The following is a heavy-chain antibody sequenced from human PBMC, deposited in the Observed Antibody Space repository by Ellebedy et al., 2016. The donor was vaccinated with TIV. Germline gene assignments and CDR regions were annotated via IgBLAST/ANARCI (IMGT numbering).Heavy chain of an antibody. CDR2: IHPASGAT. V-gene: IGHV1-2*02. CDR3: ARSLSNYDENTVVNP. CDR1: GYTFTHYY. J-gene: IGHJ5*02. Sequence: ASVKVSXXASGYTFTHYYIHWVRQAPGQGLEWMGWIHPASGATKSAQKFQGRVTMTRDTSITTAYMELSGLRSDDTAVFYCARSLSNYDENTVVNPWGQGTLVTVSS. D-gene: IGHD3-3*01.